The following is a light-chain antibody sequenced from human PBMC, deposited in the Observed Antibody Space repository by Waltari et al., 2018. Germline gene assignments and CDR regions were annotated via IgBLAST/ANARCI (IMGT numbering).Light chain of an antibody. CDR2: KAS. J-gene: IGKJ3*01. CDR3: QQYNTFPFT. Sequence: DIQMTQSPSTLSASVGDRVTITCRASQSISVWLAWYQQKPGKAPKLLIYKASSLESGVPSRFSGSGSGTEFTLTISSLQPGDFATYYCQQYNTFPFTFGPGTKVDIK. CDR1: QSISVW. V-gene: IGKV1-5*03.